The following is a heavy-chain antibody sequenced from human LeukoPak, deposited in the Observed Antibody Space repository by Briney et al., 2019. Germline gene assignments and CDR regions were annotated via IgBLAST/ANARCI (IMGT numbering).Heavy chain of an antibody. D-gene: IGHD3-10*01. J-gene: IGHJ4*02. CDR3: ARGCYGSGSYGYYFDY. V-gene: IGHV4-31*03. CDR1: GGSISSGGYY. CDR2: IYYSGST. Sequence: PSQTLSLTCTVSGGSISSGGYYWSWIRQHPGKGLEWIGYIYYSGSTYYNPSLKSRVTISVDTSKNQFSLKLSSVTAADTAVYYCARGCYGSGSYGYYFDYWGQGTLVTVSS.